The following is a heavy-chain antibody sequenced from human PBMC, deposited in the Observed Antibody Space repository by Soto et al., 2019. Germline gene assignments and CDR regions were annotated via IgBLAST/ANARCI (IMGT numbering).Heavy chain of an antibody. J-gene: IGHJ6*02. D-gene: IGHD6-13*01. V-gene: IGHV2-70*01. CDR2: IDWDDAK. CDR3: ARILPGIAAAGLESYYYYGMDV. Sequence: SGPTLVNPTQTLTLTCAFSGFSLSSGGLCVGWIRQPPGKALEWLAIIDWDDAKYYSTSLKTRLTISKDTSKNQVVLTMTNMDPVDTATYYCARILPGIAAAGLESYYYYGMDVWGQGTTVTVSS. CDR1: GFSLSSGGLC.